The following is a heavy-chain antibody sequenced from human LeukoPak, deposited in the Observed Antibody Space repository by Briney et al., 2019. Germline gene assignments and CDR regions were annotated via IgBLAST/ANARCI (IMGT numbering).Heavy chain of an antibody. CDR1: GFTFDDYA. V-gene: IGHV3-9*01. CDR2: ISWNSGSI. CDR3: AKDIADSSSSIYYYYYGMDV. J-gene: IGHJ6*02. D-gene: IGHD6-13*01. Sequence: GGSLRLSCAASGFTFDDYAMHWVRQAPGKGLEWVSGISWNSGSIGYADSVKGRFTISRDNAKNSLYLQMNSLRAEDTALYYCAKDIADSSSSIYYYYYGMDVWGQGTTVTVSS.